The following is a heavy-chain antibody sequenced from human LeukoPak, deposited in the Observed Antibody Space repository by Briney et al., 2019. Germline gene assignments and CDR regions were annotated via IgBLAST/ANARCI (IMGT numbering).Heavy chain of an antibody. CDR3: ARLQYSGSYYTGKFDY. CDR1: GYRFTSYW. CDR2: VYPGDSDT. D-gene: IGHD1-26*01. V-gene: IGHV5-51*01. J-gene: IGHJ4*02. Sequence: GESLKISCKGSGYRFTSYWIGWVRQMPGKGLEWMGIVYPGDSDTRYRPSFQGQVTISADKSISTAYLQWNSLKASDTAMYYCARLQYSGSYYTGKFDYWGQGTLVTVSS.